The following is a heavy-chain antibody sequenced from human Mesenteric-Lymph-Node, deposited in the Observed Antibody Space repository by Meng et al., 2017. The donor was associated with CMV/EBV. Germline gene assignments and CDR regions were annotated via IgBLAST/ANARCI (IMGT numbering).Heavy chain of an antibody. CDR3: ARSPPENYGDYYYFDY. CDR2: IYSAGGT. D-gene: IGHD4-17*01. V-gene: IGHV3-66*02. Sequence: GESLKISCAASGFTVTSNYMTWVRQTPGKGLEWVSVIYSAGGTYYADSVKGRFTISRDNSKNTLYLQMNSLRPEDTAMYYCARSPPENYGDYYYFDYWGQGTLVTVSS. J-gene: IGHJ4*02. CDR1: GFTVTSNY.